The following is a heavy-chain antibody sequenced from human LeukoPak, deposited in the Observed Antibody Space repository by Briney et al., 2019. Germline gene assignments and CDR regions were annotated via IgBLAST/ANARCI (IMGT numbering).Heavy chain of an antibody. V-gene: IGHV1-69*05. CDR1: GGTFSSYA. D-gene: IGHD3-10*01. CDR3: ARDSSGYYGSGSYYYYYMDV. Sequence: SVKVSCKASGGTFSSYAISWVRQAPGQGLEWMGGIIPIFGTANYAQKFQGRVTITTDEFTSTAYMELSSLRSEDTAVYYCARDSSGYYGSGSYYYYYMDVWGKGTTVTVSS. J-gene: IGHJ6*03. CDR2: IIPIFGTA.